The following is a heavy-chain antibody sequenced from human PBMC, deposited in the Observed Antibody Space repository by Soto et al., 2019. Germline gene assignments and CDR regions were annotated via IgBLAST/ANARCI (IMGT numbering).Heavy chain of an antibody. CDR2: IYYSGST. D-gene: IGHD3-3*01. Sequence: SETLSLTCTVSGGSISSGGYYWSWIRQHPGKGLEWIGYIYYSGSTYYNPSLKSRVTISVDTSKNQFSLKLSSVTAADTAVYYCARATLYYDFWSGYTEVPYYFDYWGQGTLVTVSS. CDR3: ARATLYYDFWSGYTEVPYYFDY. V-gene: IGHV4-31*03. CDR1: GGSISSGGYY. J-gene: IGHJ4*02.